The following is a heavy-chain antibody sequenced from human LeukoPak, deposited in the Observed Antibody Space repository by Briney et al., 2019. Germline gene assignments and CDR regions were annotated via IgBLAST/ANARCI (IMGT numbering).Heavy chain of an antibody. CDR3: ARDQAALIMEYQLYSYYYYGMDV. J-gene: IGHJ6*02. D-gene: IGHD2-2*01. V-gene: IGHV1-2*02. CDR2: INPNSGGT. CDR1: GYTFTGYY. Sequence: ASVKVSCKASGYTFTGYYMHWVRQAPGQGLEWMGWINPNSGGTNYAQKFQGRVTMTRDTSISTAYMELSRLRSDDTAVYYCARDQAALIMEYQLYSYYYYGMDVWGQGTTVTVSS.